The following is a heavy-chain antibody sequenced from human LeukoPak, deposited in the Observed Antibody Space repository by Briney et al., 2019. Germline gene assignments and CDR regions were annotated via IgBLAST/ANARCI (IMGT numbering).Heavy chain of an antibody. J-gene: IGHJ5*02. V-gene: IGHV1-8*02. D-gene: IGHD2-2*02. CDR2: MNPNSGNT. CDR1: GYTFTSYY. CDR3: ARETSYCSSTSCYSWFDP. Sequence: ASVKVSCKASGYTFTSYYMHWVRQASGQGLEWMGWMNPNSGNTGYAQKFLGRVTMTRNTSISTAYMELSSLRSEDTAVYYCARETSYCSSTSCYSWFDPWGQGTLVTVSS.